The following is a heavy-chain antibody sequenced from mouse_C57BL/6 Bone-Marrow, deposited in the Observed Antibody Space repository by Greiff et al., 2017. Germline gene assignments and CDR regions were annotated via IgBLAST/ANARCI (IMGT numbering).Heavy chain of an antibody. D-gene: IGHD1-1*01. V-gene: IGHV14-4*01. CDR2: IAPENGDT. Sequence: VQLQQSGAELVRPGASVKLSCTASGFNIKDDYMHWVKQRPEQGLAWIGWIAPENGDTEYASKFQGKATITADTSSNTAYLQLSSLTSEATAFYYVTTGSSYTWVAYWGQGTLVTVSA. J-gene: IGHJ3*01. CDR3: TTGSSYTWVAY. CDR1: GFNIKDDY.